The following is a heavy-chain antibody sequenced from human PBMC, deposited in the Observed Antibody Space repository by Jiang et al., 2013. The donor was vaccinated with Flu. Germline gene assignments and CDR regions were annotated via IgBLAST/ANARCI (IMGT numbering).Heavy chain of an antibody. J-gene: IGHJ6*02. Sequence: PSLKSRVTISVDTSKNQFSLKLSSVTAADTAVYYCARESRITIFGPEGGMDVWGQGTTVTVSS. V-gene: IGHV4-34*01. D-gene: IGHD3-3*01. CDR3: ARESRITIFGPEGGMDV.